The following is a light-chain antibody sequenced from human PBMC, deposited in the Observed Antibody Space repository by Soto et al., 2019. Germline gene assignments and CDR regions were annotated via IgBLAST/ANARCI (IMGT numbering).Light chain of an antibody. CDR3: QHRSNWPPT. CDR2: DAS. Sequence: EIVLTQSPATLSLSPGERATLSCRASQSVGSYLAWYQQKPGQAPRLLIYDASNRATGVPDRFSGSGSGTDFTLTISSLEPDDFAVYYCQHRSNWPPTFGHGTKVEFK. V-gene: IGKV3-11*01. J-gene: IGKJ3*01. CDR1: QSVGSY.